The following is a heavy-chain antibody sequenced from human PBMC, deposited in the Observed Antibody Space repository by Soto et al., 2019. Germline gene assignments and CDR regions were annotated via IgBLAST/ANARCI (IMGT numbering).Heavy chain of an antibody. CDR3: ARDKITGPFDY. J-gene: IGHJ4*02. D-gene: IGHD2-8*02. CDR2: INHSGST. V-gene: IGHV4-34*01. CDR1: GGSFSGYY. Sequence: SETLSLTCAVYGGSFSGYYWTWIRQPPGTGLEWIGEINHSGSTNYNPSLKSRVTISVDTSKNQFSLKLTSVTAADTAVYYCARDKITGPFDYWGQGTLVTVPQ.